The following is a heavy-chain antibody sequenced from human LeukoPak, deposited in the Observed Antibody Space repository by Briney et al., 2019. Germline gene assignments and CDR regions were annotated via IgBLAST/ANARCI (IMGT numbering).Heavy chain of an antibody. Sequence: GASVKVSCKASGYTFTGYYIHWVRQAPGQGLEWMGWINPHSGGTNYAQKFQGGVTMTRDTSITTAYMELSSLRSDDTAVYYCAKSGESGVVVTQWDWGQGTLVTVSS. V-gene: IGHV1-2*02. CDR3: AKSGESGVVVTQWD. D-gene: IGHD2-15*01. CDR2: INPHSGGT. CDR1: GYTFTGYY. J-gene: IGHJ4*02.